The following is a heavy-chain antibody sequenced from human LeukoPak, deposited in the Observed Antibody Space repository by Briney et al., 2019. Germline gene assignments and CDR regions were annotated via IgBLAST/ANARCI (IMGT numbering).Heavy chain of an antibody. CDR3: ARRTNFSRYAVDP. Sequence: PGESLKISCKASGYIFTNYWIGWVRQMPGKGLEWVAIIYPGDSDTRYSPSFQGQVTISADKSINTAYLQWSSLKASDTAMYYCARRTNFSRYAVDPWGQGTLVTVSS. V-gene: IGHV5-51*01. CDR2: IYPGDSDT. CDR1: GYIFTNYW. D-gene: IGHD2-2*01. J-gene: IGHJ5*02.